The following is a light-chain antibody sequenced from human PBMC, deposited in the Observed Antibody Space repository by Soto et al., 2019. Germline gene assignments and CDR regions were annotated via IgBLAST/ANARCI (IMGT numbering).Light chain of an antibody. Sequence: DIQMTQSPYSLSASVGDRVTITCRSSQSISDFLNWYQQKPGKAPKLLIYAASTLQSGVPSRFSGSGSGTDFTLTISSLEPEDFATYSCHQTYSTPRKFRQGTKG. V-gene: IGKV1-39*01. J-gene: IGKJ1*01. CDR3: HQTYSTPRK. CDR2: AAS. CDR1: QSISDF.